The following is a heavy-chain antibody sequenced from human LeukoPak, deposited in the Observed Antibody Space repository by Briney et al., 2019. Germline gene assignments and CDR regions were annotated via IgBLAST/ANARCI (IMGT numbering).Heavy chain of an antibody. D-gene: IGHD6-13*01. CDR1: GYSLIIGYY. CDR3: ARAYRSSWYANWFDP. V-gene: IGHV4-38-2*02. CDR2: IYHSGST. Sequence: SGTLSHTSTVSGYSLIIGYYWGWIRQPPGKGLEWIGSIYHSGSTYYNPSLKSRVTISVDTSKNQFSLKLSSVTAADTAVYFCARAYRSSWYANWFDPWGQGTLVTVSS. J-gene: IGHJ5*02.